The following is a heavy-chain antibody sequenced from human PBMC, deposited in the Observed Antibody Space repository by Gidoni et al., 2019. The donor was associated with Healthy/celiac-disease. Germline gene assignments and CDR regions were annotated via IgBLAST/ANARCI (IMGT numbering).Heavy chain of an antibody. Sequence: EVQLVESGGGLVKTGGSLRLSCAASGFTFSSYSMNWVRQAPGKGLEWVSSISSSSSYIYYADSVKGRFTISRDNAKNSLYLQMNSLRAEDTAVYYCARDLAVAGTHGGRSDFDYWGQGTLVTVSS. CDR3: ARDLAVAGTHGGRSDFDY. J-gene: IGHJ4*02. V-gene: IGHV3-21*01. CDR2: ISSSSSYI. D-gene: IGHD6-19*01. CDR1: GFTFSSYS.